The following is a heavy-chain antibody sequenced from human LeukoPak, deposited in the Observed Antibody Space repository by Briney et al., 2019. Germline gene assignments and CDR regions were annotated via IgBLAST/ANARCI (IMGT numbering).Heavy chain of an antibody. CDR2: ISSSGSTI. V-gene: IGHV3-11*01. CDR1: GFTFSDYY. J-gene: IGHJ4*02. CDR3: ARMTVSMGYPLAN. Sequence: GGSLRLSCAASGFTFSDYYMSWIRQAPGKGLEWVSYISSSGSTIYYADSVRGRFTISRDNAKNSLYLQMNSLRAEDTAVYYCARMTVSMGYPLANWGQGTLVTVSS. D-gene: IGHD5-18*01.